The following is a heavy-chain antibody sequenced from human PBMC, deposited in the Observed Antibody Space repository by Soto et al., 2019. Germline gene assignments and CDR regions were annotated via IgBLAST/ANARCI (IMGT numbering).Heavy chain of an antibody. D-gene: IGHD1-26*01. J-gene: IGHJ6*02. CDR1: GGTFSSYA. Sequence: QVQLVQSGAEVKKPGSSVKVSCKASGGTFSSYAISWVRQAPGKGLDWMGGIIPIFGTANYAQKFQGRVTITADESTSTAYMELSSLRSEDTAVYYCARERGGIVGARESYYYGMDVWGQGTTVTVSS. V-gene: IGHV1-69*01. CDR2: IIPIFGTA. CDR3: ARERGGIVGARESYYYGMDV.